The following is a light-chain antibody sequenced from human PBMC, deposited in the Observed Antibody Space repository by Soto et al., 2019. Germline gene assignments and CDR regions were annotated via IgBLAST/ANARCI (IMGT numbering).Light chain of an antibody. CDR1: RDISNY. CDR3: QQYDNLPIT. CDR2: DAS. J-gene: IGKJ5*01. Sequence: DIQMTQSPSSLSASVGDGVTITCQASRDISNYLNWYQQKPGKAPKLLFYDASNLETGVPSRFSGSGSGTDFTFTISSLQPEDIATYYCQQYDNLPITFGQGTRLEIK. V-gene: IGKV1-33*01.